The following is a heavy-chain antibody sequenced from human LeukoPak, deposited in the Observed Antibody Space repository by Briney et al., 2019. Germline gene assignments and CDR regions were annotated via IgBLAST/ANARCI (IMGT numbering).Heavy chain of an antibody. CDR3: AKGGGDYYYAMDV. D-gene: IGHD2-21*01. CDR2: INSDGSST. Sequence: PGGSLRLSCAASGFTFSSYWMHWVRQAPGKGLVWVSRINSDGSSTSYADSVKGRFTISRDNAKNTLYLQMNSLRAEDTAVYYCAKGGGDYYYAMDVWGQGTTVTVSS. J-gene: IGHJ6*02. CDR1: GFTFSSYW. V-gene: IGHV3-74*01.